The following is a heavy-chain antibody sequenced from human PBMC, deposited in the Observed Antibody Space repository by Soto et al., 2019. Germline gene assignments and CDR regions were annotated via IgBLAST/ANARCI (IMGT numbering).Heavy chain of an antibody. CDR2: IYWDDDK. Sequence: QITLKESGPTLVKPTQTLTLTCTFSWFSLSSNGEGVGWIRQPPGKALEWLALIYWDDDKRYSPPLKRRLTPTRDTSKYHVVPTLTNIDTVDTATYYCARGGSTTYYSPSLDCWAQGNLVTVSS. J-gene: IGHJ4*02. D-gene: IGHD3-10*01. CDR3: ARGGSTTYYSPSLDC. V-gene: IGHV2-5*02. CDR1: WFSLSSNGEG.